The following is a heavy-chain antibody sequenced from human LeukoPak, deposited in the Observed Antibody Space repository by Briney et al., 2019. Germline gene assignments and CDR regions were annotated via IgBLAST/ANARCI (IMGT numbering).Heavy chain of an antibody. CDR1: GDSVSGYY. J-gene: IGHJ4*02. V-gene: IGHV4-59*02. CDR2: IYHSGST. CDR3: ARFGSGWHYFDY. D-gene: IGHD6-19*01. Sequence: PSETLSLTCIVSGDSVSGYYWNWIRQPPGKGLEWIGYIYHSGSTYYNPSLKSRVTISVDTSKNQFSLKLSSVTAADTAVYYCARFGSGWHYFDYWGQGTLVTVSS.